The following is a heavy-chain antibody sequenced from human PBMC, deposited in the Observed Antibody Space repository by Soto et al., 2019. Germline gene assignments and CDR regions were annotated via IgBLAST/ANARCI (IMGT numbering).Heavy chain of an antibody. J-gene: IGHJ4*02. V-gene: IGHV3-7*02. CDR1: GFTFSSYW. CDR2: IKQDGSEK. CDR3: AIRASYYDSSGYFDY. D-gene: IGHD3-22*01. Sequence: PGGSLRLSCAASGFTFSSYWMSWVRQTPGKGLEWVANIKQDGSEKWYVDSVKGRFTVSRDNAKNTLYLQMNSLRAEDTAVYYCAIRASYYDSSGYFDYWGQGTLVTISS.